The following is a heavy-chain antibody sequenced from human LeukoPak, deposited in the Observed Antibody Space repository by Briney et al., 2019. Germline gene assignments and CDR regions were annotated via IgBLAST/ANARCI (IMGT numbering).Heavy chain of an antibody. D-gene: IGHD5-18*01. V-gene: IGHV5-51*01. J-gene: IGHJ4*02. CDR3: ARRTPSTAMVTYFDY. CDR1: GYSFTSYW. CDR2: IYPGGSDT. Sequence: GESLKISCKGSGYSFTSYWIGWVRQMPGKGLEWMGIIYPGGSDTRYSPSFQGQVTISADKSISTAYLQWSSLKASDTAMYYCARRTPSTAMVTYFDYWGQGTLVTVSS.